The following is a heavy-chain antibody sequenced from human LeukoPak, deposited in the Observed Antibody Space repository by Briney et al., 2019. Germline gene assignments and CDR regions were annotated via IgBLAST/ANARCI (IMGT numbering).Heavy chain of an antibody. V-gene: IGHV3-7*03. Sequence: GGSLRLSCAASGFTFSSYWMTWVRQAPGKGLEWVANIKQDGGEKYYVDFVKGRFTISRDNANNLLYLEMNSLRAEDAAIYYCARGGSRVTTAGTMDVWGLGTTVTVFS. CDR3: ARGGSRVTTAGTMDV. CDR2: IKQDGGEK. CDR1: GFTFSSYW. D-gene: IGHD1-14*01. J-gene: IGHJ6*04.